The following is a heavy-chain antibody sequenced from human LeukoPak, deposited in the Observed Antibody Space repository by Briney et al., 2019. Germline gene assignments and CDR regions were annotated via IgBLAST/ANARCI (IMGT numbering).Heavy chain of an antibody. CDR1: GFTFSSYS. J-gene: IGHJ5*02. CDR3: ARVHLNWFDP. Sequence: QSGGSLRLSCAASGFTFSSYSMNWVRQAPGKGLEWVSYISSSSSTIYYADSVKGRFTISRDNAKNSLYLQMNSLRAEDTAVYYCARVHLNWFDPWGQGTLVTVSS. V-gene: IGHV3-48*04. CDR2: ISSSSSTI.